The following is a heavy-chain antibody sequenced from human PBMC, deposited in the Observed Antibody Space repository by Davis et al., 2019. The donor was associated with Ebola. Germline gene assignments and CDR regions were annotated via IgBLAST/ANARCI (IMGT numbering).Heavy chain of an antibody. D-gene: IGHD6-19*01. Sequence: PSETLSLTCAVSGGSISSSNWWSWVRQPPGKGLEWIGEIYHSGSTNYNPSLKSRVTISVDTSKNQFSLKLSSVTAADTAVYYCARGGGRIAVAGTFSYWGQGTLVTVSS. CDR2: IYHSGST. CDR1: GGSISSSNW. J-gene: IGHJ4*02. V-gene: IGHV4-4*02. CDR3: ARGGGRIAVAGTFSY.